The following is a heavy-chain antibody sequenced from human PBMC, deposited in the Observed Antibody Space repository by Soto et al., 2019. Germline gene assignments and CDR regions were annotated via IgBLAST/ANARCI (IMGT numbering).Heavy chain of an antibody. CDR1: GFTFSSYA. V-gene: IGHV3-30-3*01. J-gene: IGHJ4*02. Sequence: GGSLRLSCAASGFTFSSYAMHWVRQAPGKGLEWVAVISYDGSNKYYADSVKGRFTISRDNSKNTLYLQMNSLRAEDTAVYYCATLSADYGRIDYWGQGTLVTVSS. CDR2: ISYDGSNK. D-gene: IGHD3-10*01. CDR3: ATLSADYGRIDY.